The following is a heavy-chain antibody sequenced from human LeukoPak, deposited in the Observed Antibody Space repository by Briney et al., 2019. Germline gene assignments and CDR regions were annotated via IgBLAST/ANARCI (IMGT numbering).Heavy chain of an antibody. CDR3: ARLPGGVVVVDY. V-gene: IGHV1-8*01. Sequence: ASVKVSCKASGYTFTSYDINWVRQATGQGLEWTGWMNPNSGNTGYAQKFQGRVTITADKSTSTAYMELSSLRSEDTAVYYCARLPGGVVVVDYWGQGTLVTVSS. CDR1: GYTFTSYD. D-gene: IGHD3-22*01. J-gene: IGHJ4*02. CDR2: MNPNSGNT.